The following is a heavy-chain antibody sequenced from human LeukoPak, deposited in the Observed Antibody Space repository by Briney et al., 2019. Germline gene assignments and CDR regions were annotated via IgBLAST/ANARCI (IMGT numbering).Heavy chain of an antibody. D-gene: IGHD3-10*01. CDR1: GYTFTNYY. CDR2: INPSGGST. CDR3: ARGLLWFGELSGSYYFDY. J-gene: IGHJ4*02. Sequence: ASVKVSCTASGYTFTNYYMHWVRQAPGHGLEWMGIINPSGGSTSYVQKFQGRVTMTRDTSTSTVYMELSRLRSEETAVYYCARGLLWFGELSGSYYFDYWGQGTLVTVSS. V-gene: IGHV1-46*01.